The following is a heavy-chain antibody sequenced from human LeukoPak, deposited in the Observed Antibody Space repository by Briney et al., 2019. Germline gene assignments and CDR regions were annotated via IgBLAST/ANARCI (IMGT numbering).Heavy chain of an antibody. Sequence: GESLKISCKGSGYSFTSYWIGWVRQMPGKGLEWMGIIYPGDSDTRYSPSSQGQVTISADKSISTAYLQWSSLKASDTAMYYCARQSYYDSSGYFWFDPWGQGTLVTVSS. J-gene: IGHJ5*02. CDR1: GYSFTSYW. V-gene: IGHV5-51*01. D-gene: IGHD3-22*01. CDR2: IYPGDSDT. CDR3: ARQSYYDSSGYFWFDP.